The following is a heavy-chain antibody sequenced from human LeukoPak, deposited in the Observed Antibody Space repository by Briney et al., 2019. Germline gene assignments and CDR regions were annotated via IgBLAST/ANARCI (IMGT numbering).Heavy chain of an antibody. CDR3: AKDIGSDCSSTSCPRIYYYYYGMDV. CDR2: ISWNSGSI. D-gene: IGHD2-2*01. J-gene: IGHJ6*02. CDR1: GFTFDDYA. Sequence: GRSLRLSCAASGFTFDDYAMYWVRQAPGKGLELVSGISWNSGSIAYADSVKGRFTISRDNAKNSLYLQMNSLRAEDTALYYCAKDIGSDCSSTSCPRIYYYYYGMDVWGQGTTVTVSS. V-gene: IGHV3-9*01.